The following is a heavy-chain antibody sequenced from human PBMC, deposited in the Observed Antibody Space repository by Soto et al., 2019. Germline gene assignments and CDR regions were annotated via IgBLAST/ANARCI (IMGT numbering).Heavy chain of an antibody. V-gene: IGHV4-34*01. CDR2: INHSGST. Sequence: SETLSLTCAVYGGSFSGYYWSWIRQPPGKGLEWIGEINHSGSTNYNPSLKSRVTISVDTSKNQFSLKLSSVTAADTAVYYCARGLRRYSSGWPEYFQHWGQGTLVTVSS. CDR1: GGSFSGYY. CDR3: ARGLRRYSSGWPEYFQH. D-gene: IGHD6-19*01. J-gene: IGHJ1*01.